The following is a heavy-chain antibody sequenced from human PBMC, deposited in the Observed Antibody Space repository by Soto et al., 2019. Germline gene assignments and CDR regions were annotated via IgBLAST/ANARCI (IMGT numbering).Heavy chain of an antibody. D-gene: IGHD3-3*01. CDR1: GYTLTELS. Sequence: ASVKVSCKVSGYTLTELSMHWVRQAPGKGLEWMGGFDPEDGETIYAQKFQGRVTMTEDTSTDTAYMELSSLRSEDTAVYYCATGRLNYDFWSGYPTQFDDWGQGTLVTVSS. CDR2: FDPEDGET. V-gene: IGHV1-24*01. CDR3: ATGRLNYDFWSGYPTQFDD. J-gene: IGHJ4*02.